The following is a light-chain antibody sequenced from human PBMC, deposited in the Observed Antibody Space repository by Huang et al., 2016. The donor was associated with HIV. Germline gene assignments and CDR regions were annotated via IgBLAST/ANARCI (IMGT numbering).Light chain of an antibody. CDR3: QQANSFPLIT. J-gene: IGKJ5*01. CDR1: QGISRS. V-gene: IGKV1-12*01. CDR2: AAS. Sequence: DIQMTQSPSLVSASVGDRVTITCRASQGISRSVVWYQQKPGKAPKLLIYAASSLQSGVPLRFSGSGSGTDFTLTITGLHPEDFATYYCQQANSFPLITFGQGTRLEIK.